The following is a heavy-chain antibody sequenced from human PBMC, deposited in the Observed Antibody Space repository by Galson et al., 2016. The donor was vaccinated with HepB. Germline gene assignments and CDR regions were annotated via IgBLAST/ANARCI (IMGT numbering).Heavy chain of an antibody. D-gene: IGHD3-16*01. J-gene: IGHJ5*02. Sequence: PALVKPTQTLTLTCTLSGVSLNNNAMAVGWIRQPPGKALEWLALVYSNDDKRYSPSLRSRLTITRDTSRNQVVLRTTNMDPLDTATYYCAHRVTLGFWFDPWGLGTLVTVSS. CDR1: GVSLNNNAMA. CDR3: AHRVTLGFWFDP. V-gene: IGHV2-5*01. CDR2: VYSNDDK.